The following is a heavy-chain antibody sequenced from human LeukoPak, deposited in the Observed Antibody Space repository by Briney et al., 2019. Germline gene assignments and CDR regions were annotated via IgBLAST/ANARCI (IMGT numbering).Heavy chain of an antibody. J-gene: IGHJ6*03. CDR1: GYTFTSYD. V-gene: IGHV1-8*03. Sequence: ASVKVSCKASGYTFTSYDINWVRQATGQGLEWMGWMNPNSGNTGYAQKFQGRVTITRNTSISTAYMELSSLRPEDTAVYYCARGRLIAAAGYYYYYMDVWGKGTTVTVSS. CDR2: MNPNSGNT. CDR3: ARGRLIAAAGYYYYYMDV. D-gene: IGHD6-13*01.